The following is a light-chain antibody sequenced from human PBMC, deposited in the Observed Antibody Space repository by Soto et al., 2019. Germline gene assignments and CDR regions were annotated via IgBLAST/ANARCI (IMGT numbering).Light chain of an antibody. CDR1: QSVSSY. V-gene: IGKV3-11*01. CDR3: QQRSNSIT. J-gene: IGKJ3*01. CDR2: DAS. Sequence: EIVLTQSPATLSLSPGERATLSCRASQSVSSYLAWYQQKPGQAPRLLIYDASNRATGIPARFSCSGSGTDFTLTISSLEPEDFADSYCQQRSNSITFGPGTKVDIK.